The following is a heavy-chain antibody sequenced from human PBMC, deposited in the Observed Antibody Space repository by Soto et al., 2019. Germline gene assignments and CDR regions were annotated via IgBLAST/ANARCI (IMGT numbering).Heavy chain of an antibody. Sequence: EVQLVESGGGLIHPGGSLRLSCAASGFNVNSDYMNWVRQTPGKGLEWVASIYSGETTYYADSVRGRFTISSDKSKNTLYFQLSSLRIEDTAVYYCTRDGRGLGRLSLFEYWGQGVLVIVSS. CDR1: GFNVNSDY. J-gene: IGHJ4*02. CDR3: TRDGRGLGRLSLFEY. D-gene: IGHD2-21*02. V-gene: IGHV3-53*01. CDR2: IYSGETT.